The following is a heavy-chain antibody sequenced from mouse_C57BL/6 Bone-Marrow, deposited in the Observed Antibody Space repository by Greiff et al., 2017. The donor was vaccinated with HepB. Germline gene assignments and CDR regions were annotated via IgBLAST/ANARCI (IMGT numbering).Heavy chain of an antibody. V-gene: IGHV1-81*01. CDR1: GYTFTSYG. J-gene: IGHJ3*01. D-gene: IGHD1-1*01. Sequence: VQLQESGAELARPGASVKLSCKASGYTFTSYGISWVKQRTGQGLEWIGEIYPRSGNTYYNEKFKGKATLTADKSSSTAYMELRSLTSEDSAVYFCASSLYYYGSSYVRFAYWGQGTLVTVSA. CDR3: ASSLYYYGSSYVRFAY. CDR2: IYPRSGNT.